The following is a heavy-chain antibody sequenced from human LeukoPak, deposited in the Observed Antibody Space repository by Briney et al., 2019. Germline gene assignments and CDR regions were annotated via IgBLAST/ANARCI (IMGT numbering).Heavy chain of an antibody. CDR3: ARENRGAFGY. J-gene: IGHJ4*02. CDR2: IYYSGST. Sequence: SETLSLTCTVSGGSISSYYWSWIRQPPGKGLEWIGYIYYSGSTNYNPSLKSRVTISVDTSKNQFSLKLSSVTAADTAVYYRARENRGAFGYWGQGTLVTVSS. D-gene: IGHD1-14*01. V-gene: IGHV4-59*01. CDR1: GGSISSYY.